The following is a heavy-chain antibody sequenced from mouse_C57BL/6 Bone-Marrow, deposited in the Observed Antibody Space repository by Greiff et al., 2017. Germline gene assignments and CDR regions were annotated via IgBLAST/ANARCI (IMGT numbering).Heavy chain of an antibody. Sequence: EVKLMESGGGLVKPGGSLKLSCAASGFTFTSYALSWVRQTPEKRLEWVATISDGGSYTYNPDNVKGRFTISRDNAKNNQDLQMNHLKSEDTAMYYCARAYYSNPYAMDYWGQGTSVTVSS. CDR3: ARAYYSNPYAMDY. V-gene: IGHV5-4*03. J-gene: IGHJ4*01. CDR1: GFTFTSYA. D-gene: IGHD2-5*01. CDR2: ISDGGSYT.